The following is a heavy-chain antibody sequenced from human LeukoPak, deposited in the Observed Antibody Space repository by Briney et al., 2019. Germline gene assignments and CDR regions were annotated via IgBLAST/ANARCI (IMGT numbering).Heavy chain of an antibody. CDR3: AKDKYGSY. CDR1: GFTFSGYA. CDR2: ISDNGGRT. V-gene: IGHV3-23*01. Sequence: PGGSLRLSCAASGFTFSGYAMSWVRQAPGKGLEWVSTISDNGGRTYYADSVKGRFTISRDNSKNTLYLQMNSLRAEDTAVYYCAKDKYGSYWGQGTLVTVSS. D-gene: IGHD3-10*01. J-gene: IGHJ4*02.